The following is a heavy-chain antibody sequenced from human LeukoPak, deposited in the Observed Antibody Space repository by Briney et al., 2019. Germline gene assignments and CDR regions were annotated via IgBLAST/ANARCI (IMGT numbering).Heavy chain of an antibody. J-gene: IGHJ4*02. Sequence: SETLSLTCTVSGGSISFYYWSWIRQPAGKGLEWIGRVYTSGSTNYNPSLKSRVTMSVDTSKNQISPKLSSVTAADTAVYYCARISGGYSYGPFDYWGQGTLVTVSS. D-gene: IGHD5-18*01. CDR1: GGSISFYY. CDR2: VYTSGST. CDR3: ARISGGYSYGPFDY. V-gene: IGHV4-4*07.